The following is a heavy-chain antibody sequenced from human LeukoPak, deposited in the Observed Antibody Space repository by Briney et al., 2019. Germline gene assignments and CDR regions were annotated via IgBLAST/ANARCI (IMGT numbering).Heavy chain of an antibody. CDR3: ARSTGGWSYFDY. J-gene: IGHJ4*02. Sequence: PSETLSLTCTLHAGSISSNYWSWVRQPPGKGLEWIGYIYDSGTTNYNPSLKSRATISEDTSKNQFSLKLSSVTAADTAVYYCARSTGGWSYFDYWGQGTLVTVSS. CDR1: AGSISSNY. V-gene: IGHV4-59*01. CDR2: IYDSGTT. D-gene: IGHD6-19*01.